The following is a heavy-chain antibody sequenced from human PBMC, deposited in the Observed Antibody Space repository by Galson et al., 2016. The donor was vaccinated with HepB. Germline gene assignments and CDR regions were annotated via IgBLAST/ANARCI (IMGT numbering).Heavy chain of an antibody. Sequence: SLRLSCAVAGFAVRSYCMSWVRQAPGKGLEWASVIYSADTTYYADSVQGRFTISTDSSKNTLYLQMDSLRADDTAVYYCARHYCDASGHPNYLTHWGQGTPVTVSS. CDR1: GFAVRSYC. J-gene: IGHJ4*02. CDR2: IYSADTT. V-gene: IGHV3-66*04. D-gene: IGHD4-17*01. CDR3: ARHYCDASGHPNYLTH.